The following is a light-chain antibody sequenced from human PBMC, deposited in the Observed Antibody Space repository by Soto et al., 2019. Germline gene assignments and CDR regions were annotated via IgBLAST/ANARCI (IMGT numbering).Light chain of an antibody. V-gene: IGLV3-1*01. CDR1: KLGERY. CDR3: QAWDRTAPVV. CDR2: QDT. Sequence: SYELTQHPSVSVSPGQTATITCSGDKLGERYVCWYQQKPGQSPVLVLYQDTTRPSGIPERFSGSNSGNTAALTISGTQAMYEADYYCQAWDRTAPVVFGGGTKLTVL. J-gene: IGLJ2*01.